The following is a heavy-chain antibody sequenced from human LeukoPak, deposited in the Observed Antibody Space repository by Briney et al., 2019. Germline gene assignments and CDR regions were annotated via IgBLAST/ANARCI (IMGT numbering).Heavy chain of an antibody. J-gene: IGHJ4*02. Sequence: GGSLRLSCAASGFTFSDHYMDWVRQAPGKGLEWVSYISSSSTTIYYADSMKGRFTISRDNAKNSLYLQMNSLRADDTAVYYCARDLEMGSNGAYWGQGTLVTVSS. D-gene: IGHD1-26*01. CDR3: ARDLEMGSNGAY. CDR2: ISSSSTTI. V-gene: IGHV3-11*04. CDR1: GFTFSDHY.